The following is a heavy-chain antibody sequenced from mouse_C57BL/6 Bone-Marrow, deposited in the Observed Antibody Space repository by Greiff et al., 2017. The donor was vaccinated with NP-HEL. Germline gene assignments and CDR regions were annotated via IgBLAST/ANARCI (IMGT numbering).Heavy chain of an antibody. CDR3: VREDYYGSSPWFAY. V-gene: IGHV10-3*01. CDR1: GFTFNTYA. Sequence: EVQVVESGGGLVQPKGSLKLSCAASGFTFNTYAMHWVRQAPGKGLEWVARIRSNSSNYATYYADSVKDSFTISRDDSQSMLYLQMNNLKTEDTAMYYGVREDYYGSSPWFAYWGQGTLVTVSA. D-gene: IGHD1-1*01. J-gene: IGHJ3*01. CDR2: IRSNSSNYAT.